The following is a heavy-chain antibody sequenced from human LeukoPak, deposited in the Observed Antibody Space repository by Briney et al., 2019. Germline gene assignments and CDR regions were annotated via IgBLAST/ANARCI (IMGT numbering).Heavy chain of an antibody. V-gene: IGHV4-59*08. CDR1: GGSISSYY. CDR3: ARHADCSSTSCYGSYYYGMDV. J-gene: IGHJ6*02. CDR2: IYYSGST. Sequence: SETLSLTCTVSGGSISSYYWSWIRQPPGKGLEWIGYIYYSGSTNYNPSLKSRVTISVDTSKNQFSLKLSSVTAADTAVYYCARHADCSSTSCYGSYYYGMDVWGQGTTVTVSS. D-gene: IGHD2-2*01.